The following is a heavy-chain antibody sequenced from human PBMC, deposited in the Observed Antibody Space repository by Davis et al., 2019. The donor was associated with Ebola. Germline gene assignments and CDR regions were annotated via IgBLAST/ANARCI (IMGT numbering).Heavy chain of an antibody. CDR3: ARGHNYAHEY. D-gene: IGHD4-11*01. CDR1: GYTFTDYN. CDR2: VILKSGAT. Sequence: ASVKFSCKASGYTFTDYNIHWMRQAPGQGLEWLGRVILKSGATNYAQKFQGRVTTTRDTSISTVYMELSSLRYDDTADYYCARGHNYAHEYWGQGTLVTVSS. J-gene: IGHJ4*02. V-gene: IGHV1-2*06.